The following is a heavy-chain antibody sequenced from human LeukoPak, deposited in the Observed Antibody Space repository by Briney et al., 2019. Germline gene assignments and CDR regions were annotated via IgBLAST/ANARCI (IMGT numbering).Heavy chain of an antibody. CDR2: INPNSGGT. CDR1: GYTFTGYY. Sequence: ASVKVSCKASGYTFTGYYMHWVRQAPGQGLEWMGRINPNSGGTNYAQKFQGRVTMTRDTSISTAYMELSRLRSDDTAVYYCARDFGGHYYDGSGYDLSYWGQGTLVTVSS. CDR3: ARDFGGHYYDGSGYDLSY. D-gene: IGHD3-22*01. J-gene: IGHJ4*02. V-gene: IGHV1-2*06.